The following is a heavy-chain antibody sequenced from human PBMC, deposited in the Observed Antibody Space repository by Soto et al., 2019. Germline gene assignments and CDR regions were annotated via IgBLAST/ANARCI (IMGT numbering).Heavy chain of an antibody. Sequence: PGESLKISCQSSGYTFANYWIVWVRQMPGKGLEWMGIIYPSDSTVKYSPSVQGQVTMSVDKSISTAYLQWSSLKASDTAMYYCARSIRGDIVVVPAAPGWFDPWGQGTQVTVSS. J-gene: IGHJ5*02. CDR1: GYTFANYW. CDR3: ARSIRGDIVVVPAAPGWFDP. D-gene: IGHD2-2*01. V-gene: IGHV5-51*01. CDR2: IYPSDSTV.